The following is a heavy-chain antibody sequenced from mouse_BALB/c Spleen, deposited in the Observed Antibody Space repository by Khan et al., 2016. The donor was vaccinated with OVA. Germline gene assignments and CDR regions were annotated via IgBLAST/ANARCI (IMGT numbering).Heavy chain of an antibody. CDR1: GYSFTGYF. CDR3: ARVYCSDCDY. D-gene: IGHD1-1*01. CDR2: INPHFGET. J-gene: IGHJ2*01. Sequence: EVQLQESGPELVKPGASVKISCTASGYSFTGYFMNWVMQSHGKSLEWIGRINPHFGETFYNPKFPDKATLTVDESSSTAHMERRSLASEDSAGCYCARVYCSDCDYWGQGTALTVSS. V-gene: IGHV1-20*02.